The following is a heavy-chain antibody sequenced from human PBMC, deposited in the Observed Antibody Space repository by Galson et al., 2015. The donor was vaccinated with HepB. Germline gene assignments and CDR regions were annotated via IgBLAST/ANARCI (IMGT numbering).Heavy chain of an antibody. CDR2: IKQDGSEK. V-gene: IGHV3-7*01. D-gene: IGHD2-2*01. J-gene: IGHJ2*01. CDR1: GFTFSSYW. CDR3: ARDYEPAARPRCFFDL. Sequence: SLRLSCAASGFTFSSYWMTWVRQAPVKGLEWVASIKQDGSEKHFADSVKGRFTISRDNTKKSLYLQMNSLRTEDTALYYCARDYEPAARPRCFFDLWGRGTLVTVSS.